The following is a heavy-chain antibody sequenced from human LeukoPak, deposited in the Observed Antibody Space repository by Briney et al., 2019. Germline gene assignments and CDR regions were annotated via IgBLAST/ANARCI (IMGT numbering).Heavy chain of an antibody. Sequence: KSGGSLRLSCAASGFTFSSYSMNWVRQAPGKGLEWVSSISSSSSYIYYADSVKGRFTISRDNAKNSLYLQMNSLRAEDTAVYYCARDRWELLLPYYYYYYGMDVWGQGTTVTVSS. D-gene: IGHD1-26*01. CDR2: ISSSSSYI. CDR3: ARDRWELLLPYYYYYYGMDV. V-gene: IGHV3-21*01. J-gene: IGHJ6*02. CDR1: GFTFSSYS.